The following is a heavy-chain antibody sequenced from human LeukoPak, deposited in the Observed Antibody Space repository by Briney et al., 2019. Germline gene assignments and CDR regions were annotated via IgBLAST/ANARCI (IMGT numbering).Heavy chain of an antibody. D-gene: IGHD4-11*01. V-gene: IGHV4-30-2*01. CDR2: IYHSGST. J-gene: IGHJ4*02. Sequence: SQTLSLTCGVSGGSISSGGYSWSWLRQPPEKRLEWIGYIYHSGSTYYNPSLKSRVTISVDRSKNQFSLKLSSVTAADTAVYYCARGGLPFDYWGQGTLVTVSS. CDR1: GGSISSGGYS. CDR3: ARGGLPFDY.